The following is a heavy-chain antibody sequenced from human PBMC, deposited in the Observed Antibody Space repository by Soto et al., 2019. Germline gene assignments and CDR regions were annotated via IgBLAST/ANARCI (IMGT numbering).Heavy chain of an antibody. CDR1: GYTFTGYY. Sequence: ASVKVSCKASGYTFTGYYMHWVRQAPGQGLEWMGWINPNSGGTNYAQKFQGWVTMTRDTSISTAYMELSRLRSDDTAVYYCARPTYGGNSFDFDYWGQGTLGTVSS. CDR3: ARPTYGGNSFDFDY. CDR2: INPNSGGT. D-gene: IGHD4-17*01. V-gene: IGHV1-2*04. J-gene: IGHJ4*02.